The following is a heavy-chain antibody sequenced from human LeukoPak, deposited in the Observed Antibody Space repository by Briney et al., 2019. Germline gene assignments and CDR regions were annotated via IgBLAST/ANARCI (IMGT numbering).Heavy chain of an antibody. CDR3: ARGGSGRGPPDY. D-gene: IGHD1-26*01. CDR2: ISYDEKNK. V-gene: IGHV3-30*04. CDR1: GFTFSNYA. J-gene: IGHJ4*02. Sequence: GGSLRLSCAASGFTFSNYAMHWVRQTPGKGLEWVAIISYDEKNKYYADSVEGRFTISRDNSKNTLYLEVNSMRVEDTAVYSCARGGSGRGPPDYWGQGTLVTVSS.